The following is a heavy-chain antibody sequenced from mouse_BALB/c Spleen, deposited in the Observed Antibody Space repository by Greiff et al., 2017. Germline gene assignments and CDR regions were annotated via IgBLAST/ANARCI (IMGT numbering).Heavy chain of an antibody. Sequence: EVQLVESGPGLVKPSQSLSLTCSVTGYSITSGYYWNWIRQFPGNKLEWMGYISYDGSNNYNPSLKNRISITRDTSKNQFFLKLNSVTTEDTATYYCAREEAYGNYYFDYWGQGTTLTVSS. J-gene: IGHJ2*01. D-gene: IGHD2-1*01. CDR1: GYSITSGYY. V-gene: IGHV3-6*02. CDR2: ISYDGSN. CDR3: AREEAYGNYYFDY.